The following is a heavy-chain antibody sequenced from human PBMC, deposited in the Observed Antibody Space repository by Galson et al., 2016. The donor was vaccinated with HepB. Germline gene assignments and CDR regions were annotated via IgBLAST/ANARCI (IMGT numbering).Heavy chain of an antibody. D-gene: IGHD3-10*01. CDR1: GDSIARGSYF. J-gene: IGHJ4*02. Sequence: SETLSLTCIVPGDSIARGSYFWGWIRQPPGQGLEWIGSINYSENIYYNPSLKSRVTLSVETSKNQISLKLSSVTATDTAVYYCARLTITTTARFYDFWGQGILVSVSS. CDR2: INYSENI. CDR3: ARLTITTTARFYDF. V-gene: IGHV4-39*01.